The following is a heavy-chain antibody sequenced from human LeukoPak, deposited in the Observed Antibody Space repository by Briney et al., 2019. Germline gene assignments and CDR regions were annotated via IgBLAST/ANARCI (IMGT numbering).Heavy chain of an antibody. CDR1: GFTFSSYG. CDR3: AKQVRADGGAGDYFDY. CDR2: IRYDGSNK. Sequence: PGGSLRLSCAASGFTFSSYGMHWVRQAPGKGLEWVAFIRYDGSNKYYADSVKGRFTISRDNSKNTLYLQMNSLRAEDTAMYYCAKQVRADGGAGDYFDYWGQGTLVTVSS. V-gene: IGHV3-30*02. D-gene: IGHD2-2*01. J-gene: IGHJ4*02.